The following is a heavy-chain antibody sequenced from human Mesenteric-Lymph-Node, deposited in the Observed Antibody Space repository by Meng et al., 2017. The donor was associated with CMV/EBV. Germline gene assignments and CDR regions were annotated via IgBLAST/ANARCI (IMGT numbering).Heavy chain of an antibody. CDR3: ARAPRPGSTRFPHYYYGMDV. CDR2: ISAYNGNT. CDR1: GYTFTSYG. Sequence: ASVKVSCKASGYTFTSYGISWVRQAPGQGLEWMGWISAYNGNTNYAQKLQGRVTMTTDTSTSTAYMELRSLRSDDTAVYYCARAPRPGSTRFPHYYYGMDVWGQGTTVTVSS. D-gene: IGHD1-26*01. V-gene: IGHV1-18*01. J-gene: IGHJ6*02.